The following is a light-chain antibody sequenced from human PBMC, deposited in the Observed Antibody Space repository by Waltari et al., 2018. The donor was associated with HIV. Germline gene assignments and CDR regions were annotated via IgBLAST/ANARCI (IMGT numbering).Light chain of an antibody. CDR2: KVS. Sequence: VMTQSPLSLPVTLGQPASISCRSSQSPVFSDGNTYLNWFQQRPGQSPRRLIYKVSNRDSGVPDRFSGSGSGTDFTLKISRVEAEDVGIYYCMQGKELPWTFGQGTKVEI. CDR1: QSPVFSDGNTY. J-gene: IGKJ1*01. CDR3: MQGKELPWT. V-gene: IGKV2-30*01.